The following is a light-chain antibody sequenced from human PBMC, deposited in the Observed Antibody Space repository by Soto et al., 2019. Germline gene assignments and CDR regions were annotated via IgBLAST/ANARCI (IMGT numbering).Light chain of an antibody. CDR3: QKYNGAPRA. Sequence: DIQMTQSPSSLSASVGDRVTITCRASQGISTYLAWYQQKPGKVPKLLIYAASTLQSGVPSRFSGSGSGTDFTLTISSLQPEDFATYYCQKYNGAPRAFGQGTKVEIK. CDR1: QGISTY. CDR2: AAS. V-gene: IGKV1-27*01. J-gene: IGKJ1*01.